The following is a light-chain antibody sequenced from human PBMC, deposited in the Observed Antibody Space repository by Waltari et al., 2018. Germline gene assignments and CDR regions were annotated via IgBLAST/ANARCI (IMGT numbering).Light chain of an antibody. Sequence: EVVLPQSPATLSLSPGAGATPPCRASQSVSTFLAWYQQKPGQTPRLLIYHASNRTPGIPARFSGSGSGTDFTLTISTVEPEDFAVYYCQQRANWLPLTFGGGTKVEIK. J-gene: IGKJ4*01. CDR1: QSVSTF. V-gene: IGKV3-11*01. CDR3: QQRANWLPLT. CDR2: HAS.